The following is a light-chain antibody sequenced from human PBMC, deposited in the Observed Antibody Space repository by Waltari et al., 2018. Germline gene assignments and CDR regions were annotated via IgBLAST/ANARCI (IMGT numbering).Light chain of an antibody. Sequence: SSELTQDPAVSVAMGQPVTSPCQGNGISSYYASWYQQRPGQATILIMYDKNNRPSGVPDRFSGSNSDNTASLTITGAQAEDEASYYCHSRDASGVGGSFGGGTKLTVL. CDR3: HSRDASGVGGS. CDR1: GISSYY. CDR2: DKN. J-gene: IGLJ2*01. V-gene: IGLV3-19*01.